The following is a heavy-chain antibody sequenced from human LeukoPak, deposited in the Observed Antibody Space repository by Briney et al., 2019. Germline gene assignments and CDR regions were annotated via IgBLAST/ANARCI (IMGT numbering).Heavy chain of an antibody. V-gene: IGHV4-61*02. CDR2: IYTSGST. D-gene: IGHD6-19*01. J-gene: IGHJ3*02. CDR3: ARGLAVAASDI. CDR1: GGSISSGSYY. Sequence: SQTLSLTCTVSGGSISSGSYYWSWIRQPAGKGLEWIGRIYTSGSTNYNPSLKSRVTISVDTSKNQFSLKLSSVTAADTAVYYCARGLAVAASDIWGQGTMVTVSS.